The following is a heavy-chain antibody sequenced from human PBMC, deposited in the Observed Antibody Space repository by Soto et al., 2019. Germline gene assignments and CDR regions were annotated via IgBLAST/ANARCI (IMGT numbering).Heavy chain of an antibody. CDR2: IYYTGTT. CDR3: ARAHYGDYGYGMDV. CDR1: GGSISSYY. J-gene: IGHJ6*02. V-gene: IGHV4-59*01. D-gene: IGHD4-17*01. Sequence: PSETLSLTCTVSGGSISSYYWSWIRQPPGKGLEWIGYIYYTGTTNYNPSLKSRVTIPVDTSKNQFSLKLSSVTTADTAVYYCARAHYGDYGYGMDVWGQGTTVTVSS.